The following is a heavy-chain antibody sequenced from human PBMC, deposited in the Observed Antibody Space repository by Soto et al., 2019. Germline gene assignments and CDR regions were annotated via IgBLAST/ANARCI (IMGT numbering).Heavy chain of an antibody. CDR2: IIPIFGTA. J-gene: IGHJ4*02. V-gene: IGHV1-69*01. CDR1: GGTFSSYA. D-gene: IGHD1-1*01. Sequence: QVQLVQSGAEVKKPGSSVKVSCKASGGTFSSYAITWVRQAPGQGLEWMGGIIPIFGTANYAQKFQGRVTITADESTSTAYMELSSLRSEDTGVYYCARARVEGSKAGTKVLVFDYWGQGTLVTVSS. CDR3: ARARVEGSKAGTKVLVFDY.